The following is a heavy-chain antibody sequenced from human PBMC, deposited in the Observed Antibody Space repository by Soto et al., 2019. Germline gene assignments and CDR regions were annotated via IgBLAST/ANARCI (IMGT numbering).Heavy chain of an antibody. J-gene: IGHJ6*02. CDR1: GFTFSSYS. V-gene: IGHV3-48*02. Sequence: PGGSLRLSCAASGFTFSSYSMNWVRQAPGKGLEWVSYISSSSSTIYYADSVKGRFTISRDNAKNSLYLQMNSLRDEDTAVYYCARDGYCVSTTCYFLPDVRGPGTTVTVSS. D-gene: IGHD2-2*03. CDR2: ISSSSSTI. CDR3: ARDGYCVSTTCYFLPDV.